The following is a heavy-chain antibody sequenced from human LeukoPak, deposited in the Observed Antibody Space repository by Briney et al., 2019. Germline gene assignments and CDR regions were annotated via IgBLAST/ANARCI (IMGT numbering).Heavy chain of an antibody. J-gene: IGHJ4*02. V-gene: IGHV3-53*05. CDR1: GFTVSSNY. Sequence: GGALPLSCAASGFTVSSNYMSGVRQAPGKGLDGVSVMYSVGSTYHPDSVKGRFTISRDNSKNTLYLQMNSLRAESTVVYFCVRVSWSPQYFDYWGQGTLVTVSS. D-gene: IGHD2-15*01. CDR3: VRVSWSPQYFDY. CDR2: MYSVGST.